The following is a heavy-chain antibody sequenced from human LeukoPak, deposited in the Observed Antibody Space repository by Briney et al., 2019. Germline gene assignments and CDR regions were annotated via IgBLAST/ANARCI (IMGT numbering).Heavy chain of an antibody. CDR2: INSDGSST. J-gene: IGHJ4*02. CDR1: GVTFSSYW. D-gene: IGHD6-19*01. V-gene: IGHV3-74*01. CDR3: ARDPSGWYYFDY. Sequence: SGGSLRLSCAASGVTFSSYWMHWVRQAPGRGLVRVSRINSDGSSTSYADSVKGRFTISRDNAKNTLYLQMNSLRAEDTAVYYCARDPSGWYYFDYWGQGTLVTVSS.